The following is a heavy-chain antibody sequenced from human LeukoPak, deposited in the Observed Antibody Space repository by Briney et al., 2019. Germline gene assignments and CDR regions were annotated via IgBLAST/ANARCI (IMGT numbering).Heavy chain of an antibody. D-gene: IGHD5-24*01. CDR2: INDSGDSK. CDR3: ANACMATIGSVDY. CDR1: GFTFSSYA. Sequence: GGSLRLSCAASGFTFSSYAMSWVRQAPGKGLEWVANINDSGDSKHYADSVKGRFTISRDNAQNSLYLQMNGLRAEDTAVYYRANACMATIGSVDYWGQGTLVNVPS. J-gene: IGHJ4*02. V-gene: IGHV3-23*01.